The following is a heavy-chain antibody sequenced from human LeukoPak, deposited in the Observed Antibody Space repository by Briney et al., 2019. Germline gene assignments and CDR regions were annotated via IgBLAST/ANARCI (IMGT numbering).Heavy chain of an antibody. CDR2: IHPSGGST. Sequence: ASVKVSCKASGYTFTDYSMHWVRQAPGQGLEWMGIIHPSGGSTTYAQKFQGRVTMTRDTSTSTVYMELSSLRSEDTAVYYCASDDFWSGHALENWGQGTLVTVSS. D-gene: IGHD3-3*01. CDR1: GYTFTDYS. CDR3: ASDDFWSGHALEN. V-gene: IGHV1-46*01. J-gene: IGHJ4*02.